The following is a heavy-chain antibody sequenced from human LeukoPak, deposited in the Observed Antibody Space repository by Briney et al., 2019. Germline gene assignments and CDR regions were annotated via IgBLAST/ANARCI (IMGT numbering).Heavy chain of an antibody. V-gene: IGHV3-11*01. CDR3: AREPPIGGHFDY. CDR1: GFTFSDYY. Sequence: GVSVRLSCAASGFTFSDYYMSWIRQAPGKGLEWVSYISSSGSTIYYADSVKGRFTISRDNAKNSLYLQMNSLRAEDTAPYYCAREPPIGGHFDYWGQGTLVTVSS. J-gene: IGHJ4*02. CDR2: ISSSGSTI. D-gene: IGHD1-26*01.